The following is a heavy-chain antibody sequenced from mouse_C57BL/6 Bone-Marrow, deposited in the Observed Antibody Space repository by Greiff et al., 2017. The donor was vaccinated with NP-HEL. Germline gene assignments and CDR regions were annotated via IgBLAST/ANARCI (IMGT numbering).Heavy chain of an antibody. CDR1: GYTFTSYW. CDR2: IDPSDSET. J-gene: IGHJ2*01. V-gene: IGHV1-52*01. CDR3: ARGNHPYYFDY. D-gene: IGHD2-1*01. Sequence: VQLQQPGAELVRPGSSVKLSCKASGYTFTSYWMHWVKQRPIQGLEWIGNIDPSDSETHYNQKFKDKATLTVDKSSSTAYMQLSSLTSEDSAVYYCARGNHPYYFDYWGQGTTLTVSS.